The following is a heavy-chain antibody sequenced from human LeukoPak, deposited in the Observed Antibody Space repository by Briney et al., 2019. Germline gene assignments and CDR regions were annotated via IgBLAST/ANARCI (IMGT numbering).Heavy chain of an antibody. CDR3: ARDLRYGGKFV. V-gene: IGHV1-2*02. D-gene: IGHD4-23*01. Sequence: ASVKVSCKASGYTFTSYGISWVRQAPGQGLEWMGWINPNSGGTNYAQKFQGRVTMTRDTSISTAYMELSRLRSDDTAVYYCARDLRYGGKFVWGQGTLVTVSS. CDR1: GYTFTSYG. CDR2: INPNSGGT. J-gene: IGHJ4*02.